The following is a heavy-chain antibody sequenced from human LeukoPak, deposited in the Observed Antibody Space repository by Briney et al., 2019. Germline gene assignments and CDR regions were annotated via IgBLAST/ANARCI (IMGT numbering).Heavy chain of an antibody. CDR1: GGSIRSYY. J-gene: IGHJ4*02. V-gene: IGHV4-4*07. CDR3: AGGLRYCRGGNCYPDFDY. D-gene: IGHD2-15*01. CDR2: VHTSGST. Sequence: PSETLSLTCTVSGGSIRSYYCSWIRQLAGKGLEWIGRVHTSGSTNYNPSLTSRVTMSVDTSKNQFYLQLSSVTAADTAVYFCAGGLRYCRGGNCYPDFDYWGQGTLVTVSS.